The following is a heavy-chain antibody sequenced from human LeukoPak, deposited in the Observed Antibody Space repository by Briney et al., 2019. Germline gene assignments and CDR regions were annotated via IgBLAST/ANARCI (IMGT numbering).Heavy chain of an antibody. CDR1: GFTFSGYS. V-gene: IGHV3-21*01. J-gene: IGHJ6*02. CDR3: ARKVVVASYYYYGMDV. Sequence: PGGSLRLSCAASGFTFSGYSMNWVRQAPGKGLEWVSSISSSSSYIYYADSVKGRFTISRDNAKNSLYLQMNSLRAEDTAVYYCARKVVVASYYYYGMDVWGQGTTVTVSS. CDR2: ISSSSSYI. D-gene: IGHD2-15*01.